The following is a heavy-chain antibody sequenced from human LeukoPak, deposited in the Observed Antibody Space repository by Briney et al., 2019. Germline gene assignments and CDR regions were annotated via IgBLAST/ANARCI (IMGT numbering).Heavy chain of an antibody. J-gene: IGHJ3*02. Sequence: KTSQTLSLTCTVSGGSISSGGYYWSWIRQHPGKGLEWIGYIYYSGSTYYNPSLKSRVTISVDTSKNQFSLRLSSVTAADTAVYYCATLGGIGNFDIWGQGTMVTVSS. CDR2: IYYSGST. V-gene: IGHV4-31*03. D-gene: IGHD1-26*01. CDR3: ATLGGIGNFDI. CDR1: GGSISSGGYY.